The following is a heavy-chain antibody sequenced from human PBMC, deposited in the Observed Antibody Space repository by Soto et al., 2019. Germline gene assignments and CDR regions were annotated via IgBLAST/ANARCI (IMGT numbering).Heavy chain of an antibody. CDR1: GFTFNNYA. Sequence: EVHLLESGGGLIQPGGSLRLSCAASGFTFNNYAMAWVRQAPGKGLEWVSSIINTGDSRYYADSVKGRFTISRDNSKNTLYVQMNSLSADDTAVYYCAKGRTIGVVTTSLDSWGQGTLVTVSS. V-gene: IGHV3-23*01. CDR2: IINTGDSR. CDR3: AKGRTIGVVTTSLDS. J-gene: IGHJ4*02. D-gene: IGHD2-21*02.